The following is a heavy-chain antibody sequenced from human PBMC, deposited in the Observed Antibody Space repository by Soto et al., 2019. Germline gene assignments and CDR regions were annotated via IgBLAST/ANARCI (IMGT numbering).Heavy chain of an antibody. J-gene: IGHJ6*04. D-gene: IGHD1-26*01. CDR2: IIPIFGTA. Sequence: QVQLVQSGAEVKKPGPSVKVSCKASGGTFSSYAISWVRQAPGQGLEWMGGIIPIFGTANYAQKFQGRVTITAEESTSTAYMEVSSLRSEDTAVYYCARARNEREPRYYYYYGMDVWGEGTTVTVTT. CDR1: GGTFSSYA. CDR3: ARARNEREPRYYYYYGMDV. V-gene: IGHV1-69*01.